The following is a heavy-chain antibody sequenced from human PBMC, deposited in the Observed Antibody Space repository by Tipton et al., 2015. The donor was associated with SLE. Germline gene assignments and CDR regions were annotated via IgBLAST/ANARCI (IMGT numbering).Heavy chain of an antibody. CDR2: FHQSGTT. CDR3: ARSLSLSIFGVTRPGAMDV. V-gene: IGHV4-38-2*01. CDR1: NYSLTNDYY. Sequence: TLSLTCSVSNYSLTNDYYWGWVRQPPGKGLEWIGSFHQSGTTFYTPSLKSRVTLLLDMSNNEFSLKLFSVTAADTAVYYCARSLSLSIFGVTRPGAMDVWGKGTTVLLSS. D-gene: IGHD3-3*02. J-gene: IGHJ6*03.